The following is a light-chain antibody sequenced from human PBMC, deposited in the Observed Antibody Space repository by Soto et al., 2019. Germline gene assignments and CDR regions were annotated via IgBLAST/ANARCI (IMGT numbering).Light chain of an antibody. CDR2: WAS. CDR1: QRVLHSSTHRNY. V-gene: IGKV4-1*01. CDR3: QQDYDEHALT. Sequence: DIVMTQSPDSLALSLGEMATIKYKSRQRVLHSSTHRNYLARNQQKPGQPPKLLISWASTRESGIPDRFRGSGSGTDFTLPITSLKAEDVAVYYCQQDYDEHALTCGVGTKL. J-gene: IGKJ4*01.